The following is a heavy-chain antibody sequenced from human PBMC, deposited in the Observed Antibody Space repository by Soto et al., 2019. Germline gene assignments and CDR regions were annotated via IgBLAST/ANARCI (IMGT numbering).Heavy chain of an antibody. CDR3: AREDILGARSFDY. CDR1: GFTLSGYS. V-gene: IGHV3-48*02. CDR2: ISSGSKTI. J-gene: IGHJ4*02. Sequence: PGGSLRLSCAASGFTLSGYSVNWVRQAPGKGLEWVSYISSGSKTIYYAESVKGRFTVSRDNARNSQYLQMNSLRDEDTAVYYCAREDILGARSFDYWGQGTLVTVSS. D-gene: IGHD1-26*01.